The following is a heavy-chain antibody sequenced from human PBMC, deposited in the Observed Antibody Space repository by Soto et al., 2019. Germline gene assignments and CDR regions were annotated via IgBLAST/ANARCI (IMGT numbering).Heavy chain of an antibody. J-gene: IGHJ4*02. CDR3: TAGKLYPSLDFDY. CDR1: GFTFGDYA. Sequence: GGSLRLSCTASGFTFGDYAMSWVRQAPGKGLEWVGFIRSKAYGGTTEYAASVKGRFTISRDDSKGIAYLQMNSLKTEDTAVYYCTAGKLYPSLDFDYWGQGTLVTVSS. CDR2: IRSKAYGGTT. V-gene: IGHV3-49*04. D-gene: IGHD2-8*01.